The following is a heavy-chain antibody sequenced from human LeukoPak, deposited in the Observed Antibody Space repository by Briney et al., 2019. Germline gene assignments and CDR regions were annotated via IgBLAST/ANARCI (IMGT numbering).Heavy chain of an antibody. CDR3: ARHGGPAAGLDY. V-gene: IGHV4-39*01. CDR1: GDSISSSPYY. D-gene: IGHD6-13*01. Sequence: SETLSPTCNVSGDSISSSPYYWGWIRQPPGKGLEWIASVYSSGTTYYTPSLKSRVTISIDTSKSQFSLRLSSVTAADTAVYYCARHGGPAAGLDYWGQGSLVTVSS. CDR2: VYSSGTT. J-gene: IGHJ4*02.